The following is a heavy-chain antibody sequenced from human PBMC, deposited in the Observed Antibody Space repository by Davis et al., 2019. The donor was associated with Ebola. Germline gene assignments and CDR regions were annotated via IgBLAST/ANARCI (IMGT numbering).Heavy chain of an antibody. D-gene: IGHD1-26*01. CDR2: INWNGGST. CDR3: AREGWELRGFDY. V-gene: IGHV3-20*04. CDR1: GFTFDDYG. J-gene: IGHJ4*02. Sequence: GESLKISCAASGFTFDDYGMSWVRQAPGKGLEWVSGINWNGGSTGYADSVKGRFTISRDNAKNSLYLQINSLRAEDTALYYCAREGWELRGFDYWGQGTLVTVSS.